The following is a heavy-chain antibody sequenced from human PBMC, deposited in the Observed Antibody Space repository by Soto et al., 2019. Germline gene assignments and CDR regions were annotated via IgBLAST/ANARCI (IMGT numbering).Heavy chain of an antibody. J-gene: IGHJ5*02. Sequence: QVQLQQWGAGLLKPSETLSLTCAVYGVPLSTYSWSWLRQPPGKGLEWIGEINHSGSTNYYPSLKSRITIIEDTSKNQLSLKLRSVTAADTAVYYGARGEDGVTTWKWFEAWGLGTLVTGSS. CDR2: INHSGST. V-gene: IGHV4-34*01. CDR1: GVPLSTYS. D-gene: IGHD4-17*01. CDR3: ARGEDGVTTWKWFEA.